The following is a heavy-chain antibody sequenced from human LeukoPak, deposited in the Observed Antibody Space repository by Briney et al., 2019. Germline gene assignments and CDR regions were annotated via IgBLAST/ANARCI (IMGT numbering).Heavy chain of an antibody. CDR2: MNPNSGNT. V-gene: IGHV1-8*01. J-gene: IGHJ4*02. CDR3: ARGGSYCSGGSCYYFDY. Sequence: ASVKVSCKASGYTFTSYDINWVRQATGQGLEWMGWMNPNSGNTGYAQKFQGRVTMTRNTSISTAYMELSSLRSEDTAVYYCARGGSYCSGGSCYYFDYWGQGTLVTVSS. D-gene: IGHD2-15*01. CDR1: GYTFTSYD.